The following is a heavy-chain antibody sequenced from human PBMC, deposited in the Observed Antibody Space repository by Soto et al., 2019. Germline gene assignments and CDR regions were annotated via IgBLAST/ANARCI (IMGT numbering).Heavy chain of an antibody. J-gene: IGHJ4*02. D-gene: IGHD2-15*01. CDR1: GGSTSSSSYY. V-gene: IGHV4-39*01. Sequence: SETLSLTCTVSGGSTSSSSYYWAWIRQPPGKGLEWIGNIYYSGTTYYKPSLESRVAMSVDTSKKQFSLRLSSVTAADTAVYYCARYCSGGSCCAASRFDYWSQGTLVTVSS. CDR3: ARYCSGGSCCAASRFDY. CDR2: IYYSGTT.